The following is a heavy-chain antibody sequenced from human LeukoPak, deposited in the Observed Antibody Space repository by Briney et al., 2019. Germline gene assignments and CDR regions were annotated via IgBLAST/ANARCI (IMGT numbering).Heavy chain of an antibody. Sequence: GGSLRLSCAASGFIFSGSAMHWVRQASGKGLEGVGRIRSKANSYATAYAASVKGRFTISRDDSNNTAYLQMNSLKTEDTAVYYCTSVQWELLMIRRDWGQGTLVTVSS. CDR1: GFIFSGSA. V-gene: IGHV3-73*01. CDR2: IRSKANSYAT. CDR3: TSVQWELLMIRRD. D-gene: IGHD1-26*01. J-gene: IGHJ4*02.